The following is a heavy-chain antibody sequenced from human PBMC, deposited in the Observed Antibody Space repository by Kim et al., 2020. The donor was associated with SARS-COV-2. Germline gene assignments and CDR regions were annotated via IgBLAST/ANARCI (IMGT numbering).Heavy chain of an antibody. V-gene: IGHV4-30-2*01. J-gene: IGHJ1*01. Sequence: SLKSRVTISVDRPKNQFSLKLSSVTAADTAVYYCARVVSSSSTSSEYFQHWGQGTLVTVSS. D-gene: IGHD2-2*01. CDR3: ARVVSSSSTSSEYFQH.